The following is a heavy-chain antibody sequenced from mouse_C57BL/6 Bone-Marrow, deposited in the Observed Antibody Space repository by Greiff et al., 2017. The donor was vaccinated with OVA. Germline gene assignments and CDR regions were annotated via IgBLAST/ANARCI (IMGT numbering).Heavy chain of an antibody. CDR3: ARDSGSPY. CDR1: GYTFTDYY. V-gene: IGHV1-76*01. Sequence: QVQLQQSGAELVRPGASVKLSCKASGYTFTDYYINWVKQRPGQGLEWIARIYPGSGNTYYNEKFKGKATLTAEKSSSTAYMQLSSLTSEDSAVYFCARDSGSPYWGQGTTLTVSS. D-gene: IGHD1-3*01. J-gene: IGHJ2*01. CDR2: IYPGSGNT.